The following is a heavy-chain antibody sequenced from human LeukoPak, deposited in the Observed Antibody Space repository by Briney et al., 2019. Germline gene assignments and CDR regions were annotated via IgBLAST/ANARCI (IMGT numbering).Heavy chain of an antibody. V-gene: IGHV3-30*18. CDR2: ISYDGSNE. D-gene: IGHD6-19*01. Sequence: GGSLRLSCAASGFTFSSYGMHWVRQAPGKGLEWVAVISYDGSNEYYADSVKGRFTISRDNSKNTLYLQMNSLRAEDTAVYYCAKAPRAGTPYYYYGMDVWGQGTTVTVSS. J-gene: IGHJ6*02. CDR3: AKAPRAGTPYYYYGMDV. CDR1: GFTFSSYG.